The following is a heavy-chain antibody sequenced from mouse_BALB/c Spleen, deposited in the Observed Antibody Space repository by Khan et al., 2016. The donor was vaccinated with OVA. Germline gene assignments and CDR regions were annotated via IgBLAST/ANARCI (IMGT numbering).Heavy chain of an antibody. J-gene: IGHJ2*01. CDR2: TNPSTGYT. D-gene: IGHD1-1*01. CDR1: GYTFINYW. CDR3: ARRGLRWDFDY. V-gene: IGHV1-7*01. Sequence: VQLVESGAELAKPGASVKMSCKASGYTFINYWILWVKQRPGQGLEWIGYTNPSTGYTEYNQNFKDKATLTADKSSSTAYMQLSSLTSEDSAVYYCARRGLRWDFDYWGQGTTLTVSS.